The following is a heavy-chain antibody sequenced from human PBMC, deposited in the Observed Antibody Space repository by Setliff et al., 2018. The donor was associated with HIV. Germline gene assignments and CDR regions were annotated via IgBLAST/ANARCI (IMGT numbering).Heavy chain of an antibody. V-gene: IGHV3-7*03. CDR3: GRDRTPYYYDSSGFNWFDP. J-gene: IGHJ5*02. CDR2: IKHDGSEK. Sequence: GGSLRLSCKGSGFMFNMFWMSWIRQSPGKGLEWVAHIKHDGSEKYYLDSVEGRFTISRDNAKNSQYLQMNSLRVEDTAVYYCGRDRTPYYYDSSGFNWFDPWGQGTLVTVSS. CDR1: GFMFNMFW. D-gene: IGHD3-22*01.